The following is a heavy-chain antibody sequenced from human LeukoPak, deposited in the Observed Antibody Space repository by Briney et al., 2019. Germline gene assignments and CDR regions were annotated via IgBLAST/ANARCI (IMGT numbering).Heavy chain of an antibody. CDR2: IITKANSYAT. D-gene: IGHD1-1*01. CDR1: GFIFSGSE. CDR3: RLEPPPDY. Sequence: PGGSLRPSCAASGFIFSGSEIHWVRQASGKGREWMGRIITKANSYATGYTASVKGRFTISRDDSKNTAYLHMNSLNLEDTAVYYCRLEPPPDYWGQGTLVTVSS. J-gene: IGHJ4*02. V-gene: IGHV3-73*01.